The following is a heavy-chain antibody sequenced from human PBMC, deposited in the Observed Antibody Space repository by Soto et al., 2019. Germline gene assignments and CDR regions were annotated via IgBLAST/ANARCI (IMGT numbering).Heavy chain of an antibody. D-gene: IGHD2-15*01. V-gene: IGHV3-15*07. CDR2: IKSKTDGGTT. J-gene: IGHJ6*02. CDR3: TTDPWCIIFSCYVYYYYDIVF. CDR1: GFTFSNAW. Sequence: GGSLRLSCAASGFTFSNAWMNWVRQAPGKGLEWVGRIKSKTDGGTTDYAAPVNGRFTISRDDSKNTLYLQMNSLKTEDTAVYYCTTDPWCIIFSCYVYYYYDIVFWGQGTTVTAP.